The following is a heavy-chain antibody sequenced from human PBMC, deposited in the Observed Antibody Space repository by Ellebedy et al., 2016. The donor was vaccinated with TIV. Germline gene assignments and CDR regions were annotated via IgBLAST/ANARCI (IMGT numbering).Heavy chain of an antibody. V-gene: IGHV3-7*01. CDR3: ARWYDDLWNGLYN. Sequence: GESLKISCGASGFSFSRYWMTWVRQAPGKGLQWVANIKYDGSETYYGDSVKGRFTIARDNAKNSLFLQMNSLRDDDTAVYLCARWYDDLWNGLYNWGQGTLVTVSS. CDR1: GFSFSRYW. D-gene: IGHD3-3*01. CDR2: IKYDGSET. J-gene: IGHJ4*02.